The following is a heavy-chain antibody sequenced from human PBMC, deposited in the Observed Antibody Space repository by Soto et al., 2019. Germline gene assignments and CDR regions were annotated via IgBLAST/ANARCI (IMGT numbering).Heavy chain of an antibody. CDR1: GFTFDDYA. CDR3: AKAVPTHSSSWYYFDY. D-gene: IGHD6-13*01. Sequence: EVQLVESGGGLVQPGRSLRLSCAASGFTFDDYAMHWVRQAPGKGLEWVSGISWNSGSIGYADSVKGRFTISRDNAKNSLYLQMNSLRAEDTAMYYCAKAVPTHSSSWYYFDYWGQGTLVTVSS. CDR2: ISWNSGSI. V-gene: IGHV3-9*01. J-gene: IGHJ4*02.